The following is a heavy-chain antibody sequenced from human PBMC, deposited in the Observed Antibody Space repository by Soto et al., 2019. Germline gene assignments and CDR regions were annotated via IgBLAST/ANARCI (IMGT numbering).Heavy chain of an antibody. J-gene: IGHJ2*01. CDR3: AALTATYWNFSI. V-gene: IGHV4-31*03. CDR1: GGSISRSHYY. Sequence: PSETLSLTCTVSGGSISRSHYYWAWIRQHPEKGLEWLGYIHYSGTTDYNPSLKSRLTVSVDTSRNQFSLSLSSVTAADTAIYYCAALTATYWNFSIWGRGTLVTVSS. D-gene: IGHD2-21*02. CDR2: IHYSGTT.